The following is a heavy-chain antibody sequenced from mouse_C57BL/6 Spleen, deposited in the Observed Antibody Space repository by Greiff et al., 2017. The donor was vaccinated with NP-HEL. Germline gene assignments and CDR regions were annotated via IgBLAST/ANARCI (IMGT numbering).Heavy chain of an antibody. CDR3: ARDSNYALDY. Sequence: VQLQQSGAELARPGASVKLSCKASGYTFTSYGISWVKQRTGQGLEWIGEIYPRSGNTYYNEKFKGKATLTADKSSSTAYMELRSLTSEDSAVYFCARDSNYALDYWGQGTTLTVSS. V-gene: IGHV1-81*01. CDR1: GYTFTSYG. J-gene: IGHJ2*01. CDR2: IYPRSGNT. D-gene: IGHD2-5*01.